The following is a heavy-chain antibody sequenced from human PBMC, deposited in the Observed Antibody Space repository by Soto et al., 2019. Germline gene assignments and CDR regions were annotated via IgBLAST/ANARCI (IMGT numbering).Heavy chain of an antibody. CDR3: ARGIQYYDILTGWDYYYYYGMDV. Sequence: PSETLSLTCAVYGGSFGGYYWSWIRQPPGKGLEWIGEINHSGSTNYNPSLKSRVTISVDTSKNQFSLKLSSVTAADTAVYYCARGIQYYDILTGWDYYYYYGMDVWGQGTTVTVSS. D-gene: IGHD3-9*01. CDR2: INHSGST. CDR1: GGSFGGYY. V-gene: IGHV4-34*01. J-gene: IGHJ6*02.